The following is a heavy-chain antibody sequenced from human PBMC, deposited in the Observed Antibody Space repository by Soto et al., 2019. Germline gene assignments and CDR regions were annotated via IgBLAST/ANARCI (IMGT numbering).Heavy chain of an antibody. J-gene: IGHJ4*02. D-gene: IGHD4-17*01. V-gene: IGHV3-23*01. Sequence: PGGSLRLSCAASGFTFSSYAMSWVRQAPGKGLEWVSAISGSGGSTYYADSVKGRFTISRDNSKNTLYLQMNSLRAEDTAVYYCAKARGFYGDYASIDYWDQGTLVTVSS. CDR2: ISGSGGST. CDR1: GFTFSSYA. CDR3: AKARGFYGDYASIDY.